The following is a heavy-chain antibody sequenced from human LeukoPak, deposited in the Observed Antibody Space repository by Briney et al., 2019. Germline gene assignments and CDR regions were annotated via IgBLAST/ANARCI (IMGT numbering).Heavy chain of an antibody. D-gene: IGHD3-22*01. CDR1: GYTFTSYG. CDR3: ARERGYYDSSGHPINWFDP. V-gene: IGHV1-18*01. Sequence: ASVKVSCKASGYTFTSYGISWVRQAPGQGLEWMGWISADNGNTNYAQKLQGRVTMTTDTSTSTAYMELRSLRSDDTAVYYCARERGYYDSSGHPINWFDPWGQGTLVTVSS. J-gene: IGHJ5*02. CDR2: ISADNGNT.